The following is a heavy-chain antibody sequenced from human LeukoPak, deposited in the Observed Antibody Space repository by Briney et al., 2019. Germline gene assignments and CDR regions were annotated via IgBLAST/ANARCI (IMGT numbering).Heavy chain of an antibody. CDR1: GFTFSSYW. J-gene: IGHJ3*02. D-gene: IGHD1-26*01. V-gene: IGHV3-7*01. CDR3: ASGSGTYAHAFDI. CDR2: IKQDGSEK. Sequence: GGSLRLSCAASGFTFSSYWMSWVRQAPGKGLEWVANIKQDGSEKYYVDSVKGRFTISRDNAKNSLYLQMNSLRAEDTAVYYCASGSGTYAHAFDIWGQGTMVTVSS.